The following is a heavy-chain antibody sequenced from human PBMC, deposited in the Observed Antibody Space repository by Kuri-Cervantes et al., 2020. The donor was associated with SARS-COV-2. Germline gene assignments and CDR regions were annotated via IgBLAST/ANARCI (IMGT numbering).Heavy chain of an antibody. Sequence: GGSLRLSCAASGFTFSSYAMSWVRQAPGKGMEWVSATSGSGGSTYYADSVKGRFTISRDNSKNTLYLQMNSLRTEDTAVYYCAIAFYYYDFWSGYRWYYYYGTDVLGQGTTVTVAS. CDR2: TSGSGGST. D-gene: IGHD3-3*01. V-gene: IGHV3-23*01. J-gene: IGHJ6*02. CDR1: GFTFSSYA. CDR3: AIAFYYYDFWSGYRWYYYYGTDV.